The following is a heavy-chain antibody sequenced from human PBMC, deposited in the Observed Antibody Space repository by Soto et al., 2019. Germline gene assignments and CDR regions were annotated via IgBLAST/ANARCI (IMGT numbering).Heavy chain of an antibody. Sequence: SETLSLTCTVSGGSIGSGGYYWSWIRQHPGKGLEWIGYIYYSGSTYYNPSLKSRVIISVDTSKNQFSLKLSSVTAADTAVYYCARGLKYQLLYFGTWFDPWGQGTLVTVSS. J-gene: IGHJ5*02. CDR3: ARGLKYQLLYFGTWFDP. CDR2: IYYSGST. V-gene: IGHV4-31*03. D-gene: IGHD2-2*02. CDR1: GGSIGSGGYY.